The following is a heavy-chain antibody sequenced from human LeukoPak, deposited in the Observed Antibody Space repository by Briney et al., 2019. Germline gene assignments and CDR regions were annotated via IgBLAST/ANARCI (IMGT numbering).Heavy chain of an antibody. D-gene: IGHD3-22*01. CDR2: INHSGST. V-gene: IGHV4-34*01. Sequence: PSETLSLTCAVYGGSFSGYYWSWIRQPPGKGLEWIGEINHSGSTNYNPSLKSRVTISVDTSKNQFSLKLSSVTAADTAVYYCARWTMGSMIAFDYWGQGTLVTVSS. CDR1: GGSFSGYY. CDR3: ARWTMGSMIAFDY. J-gene: IGHJ4*02.